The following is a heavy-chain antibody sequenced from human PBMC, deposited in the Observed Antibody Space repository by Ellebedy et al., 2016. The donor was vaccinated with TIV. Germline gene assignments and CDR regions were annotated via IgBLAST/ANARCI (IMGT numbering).Heavy chain of an antibody. CDR2: INPGNDDT. Sequence: AASVKVSCKASGHTFTNYAMHWVRQAPGQRLEWMGWINPGNDDTKLSQKFQGRVTITGDTSASTVSMELSSLTSEDTAVYYCARDRIRGDGILFDYWGQGTLVTVSS. D-gene: IGHD5-24*01. CDR3: ARDRIRGDGILFDY. CDR1: GHTFTNYA. V-gene: IGHV1-3*01. J-gene: IGHJ4*02.